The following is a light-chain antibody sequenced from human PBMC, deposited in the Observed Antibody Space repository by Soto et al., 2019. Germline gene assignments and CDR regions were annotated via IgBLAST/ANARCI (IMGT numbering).Light chain of an antibody. J-gene: IGLJ1*01. V-gene: IGLV2-23*02. CDR2: EVT. CDR3: RSYAGCSTHYF. Sequence: QSVLTQPASVTGSPGQSITISCIGTSSDVGSYNLVSWYQQHPGKAPKLMIFEVTKRPSGVSSRFSGSKSDNTASLTISGLQTEFEADYYCRSYAGCSTHYFFGIGTKVTV. CDR1: SSDVGSYNL.